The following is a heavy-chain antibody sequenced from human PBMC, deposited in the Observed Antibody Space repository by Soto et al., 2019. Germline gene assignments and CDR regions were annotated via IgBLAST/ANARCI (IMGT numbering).Heavy chain of an antibody. V-gene: IGHV3-30-3*01. J-gene: IGHJ6*02. CDR2: ISYDGSNK. CDR3: ASEYSSSPYNYYYYYGMDV. Sequence: GGSLRLSCAASGFTFSSYAMHWVRQAPGKGLEWVAVISYDGSNKYYADSVKGRFTISRDNSKNTLYLQMNSLRAEDTAVYYCASEYSSSPYNYYYYYGMDVWGQGTTVTVSS. CDR1: GFTFSSYA. D-gene: IGHD6-6*01.